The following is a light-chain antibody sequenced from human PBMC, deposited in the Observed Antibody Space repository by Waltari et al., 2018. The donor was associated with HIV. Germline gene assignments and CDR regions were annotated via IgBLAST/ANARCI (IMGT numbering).Light chain of an antibody. CDR1: SSDVGSYNL. J-gene: IGLJ2*01. Sequence: QSALPQPASVSGSPGQSITIACTGTSSDVGSYNLVSWYQQHPGKAPRLIISEVFKRPSGVSDRFSGSKSANTASLTISGLQAEDEADYHCCSYTDSGTYVVFGGGTRLTVL. V-gene: IGLV2-23*02. CDR2: EVF. CDR3: CSYTDSGTYVV.